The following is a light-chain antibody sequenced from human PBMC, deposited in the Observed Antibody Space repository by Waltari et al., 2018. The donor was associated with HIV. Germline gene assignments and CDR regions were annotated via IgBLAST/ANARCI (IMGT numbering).Light chain of an antibody. CDR1: EGIASW. CDR3: QQANSFPWT. CDR2: PAS. J-gene: IGKJ1*01. Sequence: DIQMTQSPSSVSASVGDTVTITCRASEGIASWLVWYQQKPGEAPNLLIYPASSLQTGVPSRFSGSESGTDFTLTISSLQPEDFATYYCQQANSFPWTFGQGTKVEIK. V-gene: IGKV1-12*02.